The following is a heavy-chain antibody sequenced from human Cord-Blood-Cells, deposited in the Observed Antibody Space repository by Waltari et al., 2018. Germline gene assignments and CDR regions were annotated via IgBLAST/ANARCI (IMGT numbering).Heavy chain of an antibody. Sequence: QVQLQQWGAGLLKPSETLSLTCAVYGGSFSGYYWSWIRQPPGKGLEWIGEINHSGSTNYNPSLKSRVTISVDTSKNQFSLKLSSVTAADTAVYYCASGRGYCSSTSCYWYYYGMDVWGQGP. V-gene: IGHV4-34*01. D-gene: IGHD2-2*01. J-gene: IGHJ6*02. CDR1: GGSFSGYY. CDR2: INHSGST. CDR3: ASGRGYCSSTSCYWYYYGMDV.